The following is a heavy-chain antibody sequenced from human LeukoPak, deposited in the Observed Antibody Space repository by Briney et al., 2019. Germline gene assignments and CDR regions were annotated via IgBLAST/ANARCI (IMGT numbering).Heavy chain of an antibody. Sequence: GGSLRLSCAASGFTFSSYAMSWVRQAPGKGLEWVSSFSGSGGSTYYADSVKGRFTISRDNSKNTPYLQMDSLRAEDTAVYYCAKGEKTTVTTPDYWGQGTLVTVSP. CDR1: GFTFSSYA. CDR2: FSGSGGST. CDR3: AKGEKTTVTTPDY. D-gene: IGHD4-17*01. V-gene: IGHV3-23*01. J-gene: IGHJ4*02.